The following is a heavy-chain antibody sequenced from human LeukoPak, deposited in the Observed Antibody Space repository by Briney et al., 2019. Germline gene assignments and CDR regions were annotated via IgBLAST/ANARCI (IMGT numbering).Heavy chain of an antibody. J-gene: IGHJ6*03. CDR3: ARGTPRIAAPNYYMDV. Sequence: SETLSLTCAVYGGSFSGYYWSWIRQPPGKGLEWIGEINHSGSTNYNPSLKRRVTISVDTSKNQFSLKLSSVTAADTAVYYCARGTPRIAAPNYYMDVWGKGTTVTVSS. CDR1: GGSFSGYY. V-gene: IGHV4-34*01. CDR2: INHSGST. D-gene: IGHD6-13*01.